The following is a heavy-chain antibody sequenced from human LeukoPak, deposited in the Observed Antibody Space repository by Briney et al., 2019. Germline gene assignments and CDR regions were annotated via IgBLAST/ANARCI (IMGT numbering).Heavy chain of an antibody. J-gene: IGHJ4*02. CDR3: ARDWGGEYYFDY. D-gene: IGHD2-21*01. CDR1: GYSISSGYY. CDR2: IYYSGST. V-gene: IGHV4-61*01. Sequence: SETLSLTCTVSGYSISSGYYWGWIRQPPGKGLEWIGYIYYSGSTNYNPSLKSRVTISVDTSKNQFSLKLSSVTAADTAVYYCARDWGGEYYFDYWGQGTLVTVSS.